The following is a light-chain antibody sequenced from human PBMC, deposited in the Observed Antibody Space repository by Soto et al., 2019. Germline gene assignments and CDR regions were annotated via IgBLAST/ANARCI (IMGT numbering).Light chain of an antibody. V-gene: IGKV3-20*01. CDR3: LQYGSSPHT. CDR1: QRVGSNY. J-gene: IGKJ5*01. Sequence: EIVLTQSPGTLSLSPGERASLSCRASQRVGSNYLAWFQQRPGQAPRLLISSASSRATDIPDRFSGSGSGTDFTLTISRLEPEDFAVYYCLQYGSSPHTVGQGTRLEIK. CDR2: SAS.